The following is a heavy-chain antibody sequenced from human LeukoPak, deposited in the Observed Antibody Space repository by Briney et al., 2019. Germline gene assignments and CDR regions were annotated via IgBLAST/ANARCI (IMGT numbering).Heavy chain of an antibody. V-gene: IGHV3-23*01. D-gene: IGHD6-19*01. CDR3: AKGHLAVAS. CDR2: ISGSGDST. J-gene: IGHJ5*02. CDR1: GFTFKSYA. Sequence: VGSLRLSCAASGFTFKSYAMSWVRQAPGKGLEWVSGISGSGDSTYYADSVKGRFTISRDNSKNTLYLQMNSLRAEDTALYYCAKGHLAVASWGQGSLVTVSS.